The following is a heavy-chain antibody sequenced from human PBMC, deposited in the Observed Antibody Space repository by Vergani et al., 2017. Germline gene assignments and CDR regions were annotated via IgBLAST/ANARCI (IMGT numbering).Heavy chain of an antibody. Sequence: QVQLQQWGAGLLKPSETLSLTCTVSGYSINSGYYWGWIRQPPGKGLEWIATIYHSGNTYYNPSLKSRVTISVDTSRNHFSLNLTSVTAADTAMYYCARHSRAHCVSTSCYWPLPLRYWSQGALVTVSS. CDR1: GYSINSGYY. CDR3: ARHSRAHCVSTSCYWPLPLRY. J-gene: IGHJ4*02. D-gene: IGHD2-2*01. V-gene: IGHV4-38-2*02. CDR2: IYHSGNT.